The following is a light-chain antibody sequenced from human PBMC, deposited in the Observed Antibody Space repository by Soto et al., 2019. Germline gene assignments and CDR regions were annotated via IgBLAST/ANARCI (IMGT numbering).Light chain of an antibody. J-gene: IGLJ1*01. CDR2: EVS. CDR3: SSYRSSTTLEV. Sequence: QSVLTQPASVSGSPGQSITISCTGTSSDVGGYNYVSWYQQHPGKAPKLMIFEVSNRPSGVSNRFSGSKSGNKASLTISGLQAEDEADYYCSSYRSSTTLEVFGTGTKVTV. CDR1: SSDVGGYNY. V-gene: IGLV2-14*01.